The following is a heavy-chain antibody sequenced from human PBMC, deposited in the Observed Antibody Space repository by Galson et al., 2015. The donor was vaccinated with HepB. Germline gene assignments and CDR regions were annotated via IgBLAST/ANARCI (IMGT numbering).Heavy chain of an antibody. J-gene: IGHJ4*02. CDR3: ARGEPIDY. V-gene: IGHV4-59*01. CDR2: IYYTGIT. CDR1: GGSLSNYY. D-gene: IGHD1-26*01. Sequence: LSLTCTVSGGSLSNYYWNWIRQSPGKGLEWIGYIYYTGITVYKPSLESRVTLSVETSKNRVSLKLTSLTAADTAVYYCARGEPIDYWGQGTLVTVSS.